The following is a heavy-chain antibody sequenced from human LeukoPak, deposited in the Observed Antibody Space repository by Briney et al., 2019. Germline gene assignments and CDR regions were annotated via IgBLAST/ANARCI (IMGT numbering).Heavy chain of an antibody. CDR2: INPKSGGT. D-gene: IGHD3-22*01. CDR3: ARGGNYYNIESNWFDS. CDR1: GYTFSDYY. V-gene: IGHV1-2*02. Sequence: GASVKVSCKASGYTFSDYYPHWVRQAPGQGLEWMGWINPKSGGTDYAQKFQGRVAMTRDTSISTAYMELSRLRSDDTAVYYCARGGNYYNIESNWFDSWGQGTLVTVSS. J-gene: IGHJ5*01.